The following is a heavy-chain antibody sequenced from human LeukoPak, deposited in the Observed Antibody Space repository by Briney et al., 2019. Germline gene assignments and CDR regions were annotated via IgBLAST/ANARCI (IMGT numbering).Heavy chain of an antibody. J-gene: IGHJ5*02. CDR2: INPNSGGT. CDR3: ARARATIVAVVAAWKNWFDP. V-gene: IGHV1-2*06. D-gene: IGHD2-15*01. Sequence: ASVKVSCKASGYTFTGYYMHWVRQAPGQGLEWMRRINPNSGGTNYAQKFQGRVTMTRDTSISTAYMELSRLRSDDTAVYYCARARATIVAVVAAWKNWFDPSGLGTLVTVSS. CDR1: GYTFTGYY.